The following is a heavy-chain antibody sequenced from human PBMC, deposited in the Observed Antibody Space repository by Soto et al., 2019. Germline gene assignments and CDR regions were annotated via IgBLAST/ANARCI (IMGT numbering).Heavy chain of an antibody. V-gene: IGHV4-59*08. Sequence: QVQLQESGPGLVKPSETLSLTCTVSGASISNYYWSWIRQPPGKGLEWIGYIYYSGSTNYSPSLKSRGTISLDTSNNQFSLKRSSVTAADTAVEYCARLVAEGNVWGKGTTVTVSS. CDR2: IYYSGST. J-gene: IGHJ6*04. CDR3: ARLVAEGNV. CDR1: GASISNYY.